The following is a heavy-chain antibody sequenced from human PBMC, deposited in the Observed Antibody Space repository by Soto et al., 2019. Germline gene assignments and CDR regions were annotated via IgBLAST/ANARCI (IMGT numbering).Heavy chain of an antibody. D-gene: IGHD3-3*01. J-gene: IGHJ6*02. CDR1: GDTFRSYA. CDR2: IIPIFGTA. Sequence: GASVKVSSKASGDTFRSYAISWVRQAPGQGLDWMGGIIPIFGTANYAQKFQGRVTITADESTSTAYMELSSLRSEDTAVYYCARDYDFWSGPAREYYGMDVWGQGTTVTVSS. CDR3: ARDYDFWSGPAREYYGMDV. V-gene: IGHV1-69*13.